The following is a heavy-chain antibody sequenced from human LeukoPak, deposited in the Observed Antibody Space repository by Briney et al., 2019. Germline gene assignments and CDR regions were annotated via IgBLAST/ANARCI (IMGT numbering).Heavy chain of an antibody. J-gene: IGHJ3*02. CDR3: ARGLTIFGAVNDAFDI. CDR1: GFTYSSYW. V-gene: IGHV3-74*01. Sequence: GGSLRLSCAASGFTYSSYWMRWVRQAPGKGLVWVGHINSDGSSTTYADSVKGRFTISRDNAKNTLYLQMNSLRAGDTAVYYCARGLTIFGAVNDAFDIWGQGTMVTVSS. CDR2: INSDGSST. D-gene: IGHD3-3*01.